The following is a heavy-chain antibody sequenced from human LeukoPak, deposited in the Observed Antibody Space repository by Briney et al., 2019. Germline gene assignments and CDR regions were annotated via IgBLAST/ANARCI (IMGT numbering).Heavy chain of an antibody. CDR2: IKQDGSDV. Sequence: GGSLRLSCAPSGFTFSSYWMSWGPQAPGKGREGVANIKQDGSDVYYLDSVKGRFTISRDNAKNSLYLQMNSLRAEDTAAYYCARYGVTPYYYYYYMDVWGKGTTVTVSS. J-gene: IGHJ6*03. D-gene: IGHD4-11*01. CDR3: ARYGVTPYYYYYYMDV. CDR1: GFTFSSYW. V-gene: IGHV3-7*01.